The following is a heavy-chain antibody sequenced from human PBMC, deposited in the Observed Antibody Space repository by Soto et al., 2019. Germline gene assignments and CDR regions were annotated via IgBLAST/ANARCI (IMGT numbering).Heavy chain of an antibody. CDR1: GDCFSGVGFH. Sequence: SLSLTCTVCGDCFSGVGFHWACLLRPPGKGLEWIGYIYNGGSTYYRPSLESRMHMSLDATRNHYSLRLTSVTAADTAVYFCARDTVALDTISYFDYCGQRKLVTVSS. CDR2: IYNGGST. CDR3: ARDTVALDTISYFDY. D-gene: IGHD3-3*01. V-gene: IGHV4-30-4*01. J-gene: IGHJ4*02.